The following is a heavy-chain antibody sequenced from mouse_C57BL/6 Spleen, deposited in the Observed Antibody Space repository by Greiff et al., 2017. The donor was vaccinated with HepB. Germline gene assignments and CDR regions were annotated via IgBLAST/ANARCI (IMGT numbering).Heavy chain of an antibody. J-gene: IGHJ4*01. CDR1: GFTFSDYG. CDR3: ARRSNSYAMDY. V-gene: IGHV5-17*01. CDR2: ISSGSSTI. D-gene: IGHD2-5*01. Sequence: EVQRVESGGGLVKPGGSLKLSCAASGFTFSDYGMHWVRQAPEKGLEWVAYISSGSSTIYYADTVKGRFTISRDNAKNTLFLQMTSLRSEDTAMYYCARRSNSYAMDYWGQGTSVTVSS.